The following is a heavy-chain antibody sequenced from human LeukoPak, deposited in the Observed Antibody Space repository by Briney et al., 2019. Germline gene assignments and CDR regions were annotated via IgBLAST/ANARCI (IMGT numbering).Heavy chain of an antibody. CDR1: GFIFNNYT. V-gene: IGHV3-23*01. Sequence: GGSLRLSCAASGFIFNNYTLNWVRQAPGKGLEWVSVIGISGYSTYYADSVKGRFTISRDNSKSTLSLQMNSLRGEDTAVYYCAKLNNGYYRGAIDYWGQGTLVTVSS. CDR3: AKLNNGYYRGAIDY. J-gene: IGHJ4*02. D-gene: IGHD3-22*01. CDR2: IGISGYST.